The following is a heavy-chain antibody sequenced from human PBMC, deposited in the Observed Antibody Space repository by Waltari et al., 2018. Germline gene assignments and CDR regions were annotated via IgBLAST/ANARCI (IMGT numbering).Heavy chain of an antibody. CDR3: ARGILRYYYGSGSYLNWFDP. V-gene: IGHV4-34*01. Sequence: QVQLQQWGAGLLKPSETLSLTCAVYGGSFSGYCWSWIRQPPGQGLEWIGEINHSGSTNYNPSLKSRVTISVDTSKNQFSLKLSSVTAADTAVYYCARGILRYYYGSGSYLNWFDPWGQGTLVTVSS. CDR1: GGSFSGYC. CDR2: INHSGST. D-gene: IGHD3-10*01. J-gene: IGHJ5*02.